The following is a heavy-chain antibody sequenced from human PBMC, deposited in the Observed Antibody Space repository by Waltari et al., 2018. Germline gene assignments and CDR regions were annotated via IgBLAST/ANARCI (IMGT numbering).Heavy chain of an antibody. J-gene: IGHJ4*02. CDR1: GGSFSGYY. D-gene: IGHD3-3*01. V-gene: IGHV4-34*01. CDR2: INHSGST. CDR3: ARHSLYYDFWSGYHKNYYFDY. Sequence: QVQLQQWGAGLLKPSETLSLTCAVSGGSFSGYYWSWIRQPPGKGLEWIGEINHSGSTNYNPSLKSRVTISVDTSKNQFSLKLSSVTAADTAVYYCARHSLYYDFWSGYHKNYYFDYWGQGTLVTVSS.